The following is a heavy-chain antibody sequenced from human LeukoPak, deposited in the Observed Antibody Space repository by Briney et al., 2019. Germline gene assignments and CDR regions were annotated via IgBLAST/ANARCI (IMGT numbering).Heavy chain of an antibody. CDR1: GYSISSGYY. J-gene: IGHJ4*02. Sequence: SETPSLTCAVSGYSISSGYYWGWIRQPPGRGLEWIGNIYHSGSTYKNPSLKSRVTISLDTSKNQFSLNLSSVTAADTAMYYCARLSGAPIRHPIYHFDYWGQGTLVTVSS. CDR2: IYHSGST. CDR3: ARLSGAPIRHPIYHFDY. D-gene: IGHD2-2*02. V-gene: IGHV4-38-2*01.